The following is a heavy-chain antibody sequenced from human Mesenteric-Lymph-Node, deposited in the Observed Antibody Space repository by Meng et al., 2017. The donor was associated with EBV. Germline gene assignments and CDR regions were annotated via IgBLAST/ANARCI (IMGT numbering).Heavy chain of an antibody. CDR3: ARDWGDVRGGFDF. Sequence: QVQLQQSGPGLVKPSXXXXPXXAISGDSVSSNSAAWNWIRQSPSRGLEWQGRTYYRSKYYNDYALSVKSRITINPDTSKNQFSLQLNSVTPEDTAIYYCARDWGDVRGGFDFWGQGTLVTVS. D-gene: IGHD3-10*02. CDR1: GDSVSSNSAA. CDR2: TYYRSKYYN. V-gene: IGHV6-1*01. J-gene: IGHJ4*02.